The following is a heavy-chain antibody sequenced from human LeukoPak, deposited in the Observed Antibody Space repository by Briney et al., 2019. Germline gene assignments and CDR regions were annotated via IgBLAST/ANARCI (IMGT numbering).Heavy chain of an antibody. J-gene: IGHJ4*02. D-gene: IGHD1-26*01. CDR3: ARGPSIVGATGSGYDY. CDR2: ISYDGTNE. CDR1: GFTFSNYA. Sequence: GGSLRLSCAASGFTFSNYAMHWVRQAPGKGLEWVAIISYDGTNEYYADSVRGRFIISRDNSKNTLYLQINSLRSEDTALYYCARGPSIVGATGSGYDYWGQGTPVTVSS. V-gene: IGHV3-30-3*01.